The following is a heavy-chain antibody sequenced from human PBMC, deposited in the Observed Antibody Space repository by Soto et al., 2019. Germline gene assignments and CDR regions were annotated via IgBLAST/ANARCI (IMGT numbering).Heavy chain of an antibody. J-gene: IGHJ3*02. Sequence: ASVKVSCKASGYTFTSYGISWVRQAPGQGLEWMGWISAYNGNTNYAQKLQGRVTMTTDTSTSTAYMELRSLRSDDTAVYYCARDSVQQLEPFAITDAFDIWGQGTMVTVSS. D-gene: IGHD6-13*01. V-gene: IGHV1-18*01. CDR2: ISAYNGNT. CDR3: ARDSVQQLEPFAITDAFDI. CDR1: GYTFTSYG.